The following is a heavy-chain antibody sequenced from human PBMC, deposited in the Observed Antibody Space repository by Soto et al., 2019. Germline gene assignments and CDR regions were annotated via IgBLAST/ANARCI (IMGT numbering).Heavy chain of an antibody. V-gene: IGHV4-30-2*01. J-gene: IGHJ6*02. CDR2: IYHSGST. CDR1: GGSISSGGYS. CDR3: ARGGSEYGMDV. Sequence: SETLSLTCAVSGGSISSGGYSWSWIRQPPGKGLEWIGYIYHSGSTYYNPSLKSRVTISVDRSKNQFSLKLSSVTAADAAVYYCARGGSEYGMDVWGQGTTVTVSS. D-gene: IGHD3-10*01.